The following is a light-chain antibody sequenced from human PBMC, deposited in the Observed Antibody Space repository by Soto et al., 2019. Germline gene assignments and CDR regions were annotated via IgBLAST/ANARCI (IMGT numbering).Light chain of an antibody. CDR2: SAS. CDR1: QGVGRS. J-gene: IGKJ4*01. V-gene: IGKV3-15*01. Sequence: EVLMTQSPATLSTSPGEGATLFCRASQGVGRSVAWYQQTPGQSPRLLIYSASTRASGVPARFSGSGSGTEFTLTISSLQSEDFALYSCQQYYYWPLTFGGGTKVEIK. CDR3: QQYYYWPLT.